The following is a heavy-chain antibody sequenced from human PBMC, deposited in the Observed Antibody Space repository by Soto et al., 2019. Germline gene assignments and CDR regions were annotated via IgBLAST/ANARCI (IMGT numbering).Heavy chain of an antibody. CDR2: IIPIFGTA. J-gene: IGHJ5*02. D-gene: IGHD1-20*01. CDR3: ARAPREYTWNDDSSPGWFDP. V-gene: IGHV1-69*01. CDR1: GGTFSSYA. Sequence: QVQLVQSGAEVQKPGSSVKVSCKASGGTFSSYAISWVRQAPGQGLEWMGGIIPIFGTANYAQKFQGRVTITADESTSPAYMELTSLRSEDTAVYYCARAPREYTWNDDSSPGWFDPWGQGTLVTVSS.